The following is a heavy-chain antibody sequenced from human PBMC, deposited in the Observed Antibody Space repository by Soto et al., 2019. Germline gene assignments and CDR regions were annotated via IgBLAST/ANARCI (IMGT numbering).Heavy chain of an antibody. CDR3: AKGISGNYYFYYGLDV. CDR1: GFTFRTLG. V-gene: IGHV3-30*18. Sequence: GGSLRLSCAASGFTFRTLGMHWVRQAPGKGLEWVAVISNDGSNKYYADSVKGRFTISRDTSANTLFLQMNSLRAEDTAVYYCAKGISGNYYFYYGLDVWGQGTTVTVSS. D-gene: IGHD1-20*01. J-gene: IGHJ6*02. CDR2: ISNDGSNK.